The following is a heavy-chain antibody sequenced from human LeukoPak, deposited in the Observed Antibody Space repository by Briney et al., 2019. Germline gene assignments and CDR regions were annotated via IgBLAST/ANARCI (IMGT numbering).Heavy chain of an antibody. Sequence: ASVKVSCKASGYTFTSYYMHWVRQAPGQGLEWMGIINPSGGSTSYAQKFQGRVTMTTDTSTSTAYMELRSLRSDDTAVYYCAREAVYDFWSGYRNYYYYGMDVWGQGTTVTVSS. V-gene: IGHV1-46*01. J-gene: IGHJ6*02. CDR1: GYTFTSYY. CDR3: AREAVYDFWSGYRNYYYYGMDV. CDR2: INPSGGST. D-gene: IGHD3-3*01.